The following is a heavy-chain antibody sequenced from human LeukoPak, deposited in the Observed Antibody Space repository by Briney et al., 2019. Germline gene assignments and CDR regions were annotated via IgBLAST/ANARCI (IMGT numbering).Heavy chain of an antibody. D-gene: IGHD2-21*01. J-gene: IGHJ4*02. V-gene: IGHV3-23*01. CDR1: GFTFSSYA. Sequence: GGSLRLSCAASGFTFSSYAMSWVRQAPGKGLEWVSAISGSGGSTYYADSVKGRFTISRDNSNSTLLLYLNSLRAEDTAVYYCARDDWTSWGQGTLVTVSS. CDR2: ISGSGGST. CDR3: ARDDWTS.